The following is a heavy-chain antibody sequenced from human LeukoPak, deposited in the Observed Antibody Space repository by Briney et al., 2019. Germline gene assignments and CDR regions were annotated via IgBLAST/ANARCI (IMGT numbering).Heavy chain of an antibody. V-gene: IGHV3-74*01. CDR2: INPDGSRT. D-gene: IGHD1-14*01. CDR1: GFTFSSNW. CDR3: SRDFNGRNDF. J-gene: IGHJ4*02. Sequence: GGSLRLSCGASGFTFSSNWMHWVRQGPGKGLVWVSRINPDGSRTDYAESVKGRFTISRDNAKNTLSLEMNSLGDEDTAVYYCSRDFNGRNDFWGQGTLVTVSS.